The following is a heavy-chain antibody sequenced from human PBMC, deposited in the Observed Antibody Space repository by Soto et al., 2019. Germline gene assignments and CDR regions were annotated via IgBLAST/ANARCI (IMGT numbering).Heavy chain of an antibody. CDR3: ARADYGDYNDY. Sequence: PSETLSLTCTVSGGSISSYYWSWIRQPPGKGLEWIGYIYYSGSTNYNPSLKSRVTISVDTSKNQFSLKLSSVTAADTAVYYCARADYGDYNDYWGQGTLVTVSS. D-gene: IGHD4-17*01. CDR2: IYYSGST. V-gene: IGHV4-59*01. J-gene: IGHJ4*02. CDR1: GGSISSYY.